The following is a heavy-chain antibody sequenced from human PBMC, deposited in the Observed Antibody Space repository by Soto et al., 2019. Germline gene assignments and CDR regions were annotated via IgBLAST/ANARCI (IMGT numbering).Heavy chain of an antibody. CDR1: GFTFSSYA. D-gene: IGHD3-3*01. Sequence: GGSLRLSCAASGFTFSSYAMHWVRQAPGKGLEWVAVISYDGSNKYYADSVKGRFTISRDNSKNTLYLQMNSLRAEDTAVYYCARDLGSPLEWLLFYDYWGQGTLVTVSS. J-gene: IGHJ4*02. CDR2: ISYDGSNK. V-gene: IGHV3-30-3*01. CDR3: ARDLGSPLEWLLFYDY.